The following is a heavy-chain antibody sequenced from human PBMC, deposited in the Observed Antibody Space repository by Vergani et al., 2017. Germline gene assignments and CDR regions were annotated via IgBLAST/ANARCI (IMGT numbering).Heavy chain of an antibody. CDR3: AGGLLWFGEGP. J-gene: IGHJ3*01. CDR2: IIPILGIA. V-gene: IGHV1-69*04. CDR1: GGTFRSYP. Sequence: QVQPVQSGAAVKKPGSPVKVFCKASGGTFRSYPLLWVPQAPGQGLEWMGRIIPILGIANYAQKFQGRVTNTADKSTRTAYMELSSLRSEDTAVYYCAGGLLWFGEGPWGQGTMVTVSS. D-gene: IGHD3-10*01.